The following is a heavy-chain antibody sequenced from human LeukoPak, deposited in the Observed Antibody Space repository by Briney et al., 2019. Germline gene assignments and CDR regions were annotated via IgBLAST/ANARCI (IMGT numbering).Heavy chain of an antibody. CDR2: VYSSGTT. V-gene: IGHV4-39*07. Sequence: KSSETLSLTCTVSGASISGGGYFWGWIRQPPGKGLEWIGSVYSSGTTYYNPSLRSRVSISVDTSKRQFSLKLTSLTAADTAVYYCMRDHQSGPNWGQGTLVTVSS. CDR1: GASISGGGYF. D-gene: IGHD3-10*01. CDR3: MRDHQSGPN. J-gene: IGHJ4*02.